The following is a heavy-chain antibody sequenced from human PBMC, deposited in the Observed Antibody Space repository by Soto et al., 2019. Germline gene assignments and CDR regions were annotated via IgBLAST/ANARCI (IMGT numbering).Heavy chain of an antibody. CDR1: GYTFTHFY. CDR2: ISPHNFNT. D-gene: IGHD3-9*01. Sequence: ASVKFSCKASGYTFTHFYITWVRQAPGQGLEWMGAISPHNFNTNYAQKFRGRVTLTTEKSTNTAYMDLRSLTSDDTAVYYCARDEGGYDILTGYYKAHHFDYWGQGVPVT. CDR3: ARDEGGYDILTGYYKAHHFDY. V-gene: IGHV1-18*01. J-gene: IGHJ4*02.